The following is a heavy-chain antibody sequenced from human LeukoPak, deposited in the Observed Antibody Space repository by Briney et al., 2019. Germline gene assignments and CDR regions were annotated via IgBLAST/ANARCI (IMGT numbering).Heavy chain of an antibody. Sequence: ASVKVSCKASGYTFTSYYMHWVRQAPGQGLEWMGIINPSGGSTSYAQKFQGGVTMTRDTSTSTVYMELSGLRSEDTAVYYCATTGVSGSYYRLPDYWGQGTLVTVSS. V-gene: IGHV1-46*01. CDR3: ATTGVSGSYYRLPDY. CDR2: INPSGGST. J-gene: IGHJ4*02. CDR1: GYTFTSYY. D-gene: IGHD3-10*01.